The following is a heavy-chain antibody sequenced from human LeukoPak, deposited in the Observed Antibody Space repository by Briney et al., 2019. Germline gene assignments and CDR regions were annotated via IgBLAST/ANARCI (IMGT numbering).Heavy chain of an antibody. V-gene: IGHV4-59*12. J-gene: IGHJ4*02. D-gene: IGHD2-15*01. CDR1: GGSISSYY. Sequence: SETLSLTCTVSGGSISSYYWSWIRQPPGKGLEWIGYIYYSGSTNYNPSLKSRVTISVDTSKNQFSLKLSSVTAADTAVYYCARARSRYCSGGSCYGSSYFDYWGQGTLVTVSS. CDR2: IYYSGST. CDR3: ARARSRYCSGGSCYGSSYFDY.